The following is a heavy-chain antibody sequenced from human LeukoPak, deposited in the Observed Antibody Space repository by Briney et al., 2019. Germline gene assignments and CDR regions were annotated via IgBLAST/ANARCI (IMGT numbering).Heavy chain of an antibody. J-gene: IGHJ4*02. CDR3: ASSDDTYETHDY. V-gene: IGHV1-69*01. CDR1: GGTFSSYA. D-gene: IGHD3-22*01. Sequence: GSSVKVSCKASGGTFSSYAISWVRQAPGQGVEWMGGIIPIFGTANYAQKFQGRVTITADESTSTAYMELSSLRSEDTAVYYCASSDDTYETHDYWGQGTLVTVSS. CDR2: IIPIFGTA.